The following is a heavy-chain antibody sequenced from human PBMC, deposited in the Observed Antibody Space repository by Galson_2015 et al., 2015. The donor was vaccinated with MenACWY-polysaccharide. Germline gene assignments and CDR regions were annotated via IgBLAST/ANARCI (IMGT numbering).Heavy chain of an antibody. CDR3: GRHFDWAFDY. CDR2: INPDGSDK. V-gene: IGHV3-7*01. CDR1: GFTFSSSW. J-gene: IGHJ4*02. D-gene: IGHD2-21*01. Sequence: SLRLSCAASGFTFSSSWMSWVRQAPGKGLEWVANINPDGSDKYYVDSVKGRFIISRDNAKNSVYLQMNGLRVEDTAMYYCGRHFDWAFDYWGQGTLVTVSS.